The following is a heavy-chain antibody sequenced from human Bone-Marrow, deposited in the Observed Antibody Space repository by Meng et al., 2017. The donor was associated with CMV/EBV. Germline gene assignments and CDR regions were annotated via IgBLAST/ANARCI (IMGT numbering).Heavy chain of an antibody. V-gene: IGHV1-58*01. CDR1: GFTFTSSA. Sequence: SVKVSCKASGFTFTSSAVQWVRQARGQRLEWIGWIVVGSGNTNYAQKFQERVTITRDMSTSTAYMELRSLRTEDTAVYYCAAFYYDSSGPAEDYWGQGTLVTVSS. J-gene: IGHJ4*02. D-gene: IGHD3-22*01. CDR3: AAFYYDSSGPAEDY. CDR2: IVVGSGNT.